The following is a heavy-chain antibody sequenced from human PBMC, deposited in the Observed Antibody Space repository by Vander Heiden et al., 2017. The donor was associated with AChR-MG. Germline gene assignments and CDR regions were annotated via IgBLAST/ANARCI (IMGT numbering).Heavy chain of an antibody. Sequence: QVQLVESGGGVVQPGRSLRLSGAASGFTFSSYAMHWVRQAPGKGLEWVAVISYDGSNKYYADSVKGRFTISRDNSKNTLYLQMNSLRAEDTAVYYCARGDDGGYNQLFDYWGQGTLVAVSS. V-gene: IGHV3-30-3*01. D-gene: IGHD5-12*01. CDR1: GFTFSSYA. CDR2: ISYDGSNK. J-gene: IGHJ4*02. CDR3: ARGDDGGYNQLFDY.